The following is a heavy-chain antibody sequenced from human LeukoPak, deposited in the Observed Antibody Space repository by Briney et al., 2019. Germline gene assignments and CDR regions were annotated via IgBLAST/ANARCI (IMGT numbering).Heavy chain of an antibody. D-gene: IGHD3-10*01. CDR2: IYYSGST. J-gene: IGHJ4*02. CDR1: GGSFSGYY. CDR3: ARGRPTYYYGSGLFDY. Sequence: PSETLSLTCAVYGGSFSGYYWSWIRQPPGKGLEWIGYIYYSGSTNYNPPLKSRPTISLDTSKNQFSLKLSSVTAADTAVYYCARGRPTYYYGSGLFDYWGQGTLVTVSS. V-gene: IGHV4-34*11.